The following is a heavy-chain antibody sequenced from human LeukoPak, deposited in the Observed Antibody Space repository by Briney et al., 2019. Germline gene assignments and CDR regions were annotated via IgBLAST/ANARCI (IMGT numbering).Heavy chain of an antibody. CDR2: IFPGDSDT. D-gene: IGHD3-22*01. V-gene: IGHV5-51*01. CDR3: ATQNTNYYDSSGYPFDI. CDR1: GYRFTNYW. J-gene: IGHJ3*02. Sequence: LGESLKISCKGSGYRFTNYWIGWVRQMPGKGLEWMGFIFPGDSDTRYRPSFQGQVTISADKSISTAYLQWASLKASDTAMYYCATQNTNYYDSSGYPFDIWGQGTMVTVPS.